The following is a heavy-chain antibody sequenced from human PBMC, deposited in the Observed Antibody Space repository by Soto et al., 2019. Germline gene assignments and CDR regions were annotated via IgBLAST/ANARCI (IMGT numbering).Heavy chain of an antibody. D-gene: IGHD5-12*01. J-gene: IGHJ5*02. V-gene: IGHV1-69*01. CDR1: GGTFSSYA. CDR2: IIPIFGTA. CDR3: ARDDRGYSGDRWFDP. Sequence: QVQLVQSGAEVKKPGSSVKVSCKASGGTFSSYAISWVRQAPGQGLEWMGGIIPIFGTANYAQKFQGRVTMTADESTSTAYRELSSLRSEDTAVYYCARDDRGYSGDRWFDPWGQGTLVTVAS.